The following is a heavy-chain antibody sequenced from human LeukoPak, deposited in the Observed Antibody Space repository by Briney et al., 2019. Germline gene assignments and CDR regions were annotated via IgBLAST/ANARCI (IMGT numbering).Heavy chain of an antibody. CDR1: GFTFSDYS. Sequence: GGSLRPSCAPSGFTFSDYSMSWVRQAPGKGLEWVASISTVSTYTFYGDSVKGRLTISRDNAKNSLYLKMSYLTAEDTAVYYCARDGSGLYLYYYMDVWGKGTTVTVSS. V-gene: IGHV3-21*06. J-gene: IGHJ6*03. D-gene: IGHD6-25*01. CDR3: ARDGSGLYLYYYMDV. CDR2: ISTVSTYT.